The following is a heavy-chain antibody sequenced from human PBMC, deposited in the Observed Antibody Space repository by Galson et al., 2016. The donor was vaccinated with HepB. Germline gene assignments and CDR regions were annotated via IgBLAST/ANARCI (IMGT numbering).Heavy chain of an antibody. Sequence: SLRLSCAASGFPFSNYWMHWVRQAPGKGPVWVSRINSDGSSTTYADSVKGRFTISRDNAKNPLDLQMNSLRAEDTALYYCTRVHREGIAAAGLQIWGQGTLVIVSS. V-gene: IGHV3-74*01. CDR2: INSDGSST. J-gene: IGHJ4*02. CDR1: GFPFSNYW. CDR3: TRVHREGIAAAGLQI. D-gene: IGHD6-13*01.